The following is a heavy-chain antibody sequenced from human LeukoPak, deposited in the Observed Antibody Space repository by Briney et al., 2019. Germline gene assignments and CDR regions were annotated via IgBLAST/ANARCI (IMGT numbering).Heavy chain of an antibody. D-gene: IGHD2-15*01. CDR3: ARDHCSGGSCHWRFDY. Sequence: SQTLSLTCAISGDSVSSNSVAWNWIRQSPSRGLEWLGRTYYRSKWYNDYAVSVKGRITINPDTSKNQFSLQLNSVTPEDTAVYYCARDHCSGGSCHWRFDYWGQGALVTVSS. V-gene: IGHV6-1*01. CDR1: GDSVSSNSVA. CDR2: TYYRSKWYN. J-gene: IGHJ4*02.